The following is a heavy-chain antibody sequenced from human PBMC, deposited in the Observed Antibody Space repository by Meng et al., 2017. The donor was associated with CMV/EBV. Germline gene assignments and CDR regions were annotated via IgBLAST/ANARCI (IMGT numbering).Heavy chain of an antibody. CDR1: GFTFSSYE. CDR2: ISSSGSTI. CDR3: ARAHDPRGDDDFWSGLPHLNWFDP. Sequence: GGSLRLSCAASGFTFSSYEMNWVRQAPGKGLEWVSYISSSGSTIYYADSVKGRFTISRDNAKNSLYLQMNSLRAEDTAVYYCARAHDPRGDDDFWSGLPHLNWFDPWGQGTLVTVSS. D-gene: IGHD3-3*01. J-gene: IGHJ5*02. V-gene: IGHV3-48*03.